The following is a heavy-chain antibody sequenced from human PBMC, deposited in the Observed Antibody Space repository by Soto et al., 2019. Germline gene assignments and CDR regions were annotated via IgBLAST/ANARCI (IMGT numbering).Heavy chain of an antibody. CDR2: IIPIFGTA. CDR1: GGTFSSYA. J-gene: IGHJ4*02. V-gene: IGHV1-69*01. CDR3: ARDPYYYDSSGYYYLRPGRGFDY. Sequence: QVQLVQSGAEVKKPGSSVKVSCKASGGTFSSYAISWVRQAPGQGLEWMGGIIPIFGTANYAQKFQGRVTITADESTSTAYMELSSLRSEDTAVYYCARDPYYYDSSGYYYLRPGRGFDYWGQGTLVTVSS. D-gene: IGHD3-22*01.